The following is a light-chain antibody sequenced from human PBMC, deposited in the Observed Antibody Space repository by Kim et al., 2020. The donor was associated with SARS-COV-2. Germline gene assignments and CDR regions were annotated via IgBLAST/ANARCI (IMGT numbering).Light chain of an antibody. J-gene: IGLJ3*02. Sequence: RVTTAGTEGSSNIGTNYDVTWYQQLPGTAPQRLLYGNTNRPSGVPDRFSGSKSGTSASLAITGLQAEDEADYYCQSYDSSLSGYVFGGGTQLTVL. CDR2: GNT. CDR3: QSYDSSLSGYV. V-gene: IGLV1-40*01. CDR1: SSNIGTNYD.